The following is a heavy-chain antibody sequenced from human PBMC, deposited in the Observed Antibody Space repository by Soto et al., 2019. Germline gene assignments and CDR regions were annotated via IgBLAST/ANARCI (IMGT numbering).Heavy chain of an antibody. CDR1: GFTFSSYG. D-gene: IGHD3-22*01. CDR2: IWYDGSNK. V-gene: IGHV3-33*01. J-gene: IGHJ6*02. CDR3: ARDRGYPGAHHYYYGMDV. Sequence: QVQLVESGGGVVQPGRSLRLSCAASGFTFSSYGMHWVRQAPGKGLEWVAVIWYDGSNKYYADSVKGRFTISRDNSKNTRYLQMNSLRAEDTAVYYCARDRGYPGAHHYYYGMDVWGQGTTVTVSS.